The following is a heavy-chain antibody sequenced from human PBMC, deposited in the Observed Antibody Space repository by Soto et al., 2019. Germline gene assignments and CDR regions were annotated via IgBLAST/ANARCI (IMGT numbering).Heavy chain of an antibody. D-gene: IGHD6-19*01. J-gene: IGHJ4*02. V-gene: IGHV1-2*04. CDR2: INPNSGGT. CDR3: ARSIPGCNSGSYHLDS. Sequence: GGSVKVSCKSSGYTFTGYYMHWVRQAPGQGLEWMGWINPNSGGTNYAQKFQGWVTMTRDTSISTAYMELSRLRSDDTAVYYCARSIPGCNSGSYHLDSWGQGTLLTVSS. CDR1: GYTFTGYY.